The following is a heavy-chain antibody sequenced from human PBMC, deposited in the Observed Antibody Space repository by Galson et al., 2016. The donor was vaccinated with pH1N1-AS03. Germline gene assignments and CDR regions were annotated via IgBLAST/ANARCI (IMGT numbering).Heavy chain of an antibody. CDR3: AAPGGGSYSY. D-gene: IGHD2-21*01. Sequence: SETLSLTCEVSGYSIRSDYYWGWIRQPPGKGLEWIGSVHHSGATWHNPSLKSRVTISVDTSKNQFSLRVNPVTVADTAVYYCAAPGGGSYSYWGQGKLVPVSS. V-gene: IGHV4-38-2*01. CDR2: VHHSGAT. J-gene: IGHJ4*02. CDR1: GYSIRSDYY.